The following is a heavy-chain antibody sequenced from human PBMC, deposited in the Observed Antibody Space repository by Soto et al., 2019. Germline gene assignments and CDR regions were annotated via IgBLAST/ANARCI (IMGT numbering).Heavy chain of an antibody. V-gene: IGHV3-23*01. CDR1: GFTFSSYA. Sequence: EVQLLESGGGLAQPGGSLRLSCAASGFTFSSYAMSWVRQAPGKGLEWVSGISGSGGSTYYADSVKGRFTISRDNSKNKLYLQMNSLRVEDTAVYHCAKDSGGGSGELSWFDPWGQGTLVTVSS. CDR3: AKDSGGGSGELSWFDP. J-gene: IGHJ5*02. CDR2: ISGSGGST. D-gene: IGHD3-16*02.